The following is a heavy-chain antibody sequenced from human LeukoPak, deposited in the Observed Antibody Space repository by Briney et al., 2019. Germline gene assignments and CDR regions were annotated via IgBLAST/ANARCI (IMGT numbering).Heavy chain of an antibody. J-gene: IGHJ6*03. CDR1: GGTFRSYA. Sequence: SVKVSRKATGGTFRSYAIRWVRQAPGQGLEWMGGIIPIFGTANYAQKFQGRVAITTDESTSTAYVELSSLRSEDTAVYYCARGGYYDSSGYSDYYYYIDVWGKGTTVTVSS. CDR2: IIPIFGTA. D-gene: IGHD3-22*01. V-gene: IGHV1-69*05. CDR3: ARGGYYDSSGYSDYYYYIDV.